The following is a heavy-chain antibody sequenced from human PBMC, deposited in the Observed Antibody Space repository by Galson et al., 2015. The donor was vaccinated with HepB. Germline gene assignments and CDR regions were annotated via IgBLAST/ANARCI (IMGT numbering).Heavy chain of an antibody. V-gene: IGHV5-10-1*01. CDR1: GYSFTSYW. D-gene: IGHD2-2*01. J-gene: IGHJ4*02. Sequence: QSGAEVKKPGESLRISCKGSGYSFTSYWISWVRQMPGKGLEWMGRIDPSDSYTNYGPSFQGHVTISADKSISTAYLQWSSLKASDTAMYYCARHWRCSSTSCYYFDYWGQGTLVTVSS. CDR2: IDPSDSYT. CDR3: ARHWRCSSTSCYYFDY.